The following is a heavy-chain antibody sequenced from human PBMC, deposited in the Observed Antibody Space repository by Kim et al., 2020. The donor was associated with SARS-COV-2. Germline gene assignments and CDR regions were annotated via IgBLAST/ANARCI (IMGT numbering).Heavy chain of an antibody. V-gene: IGHV4-31*03. J-gene: IGHJ4*02. CDR3: ARDNGSRYFDL. CDR1: GGSINSGGYY. D-gene: IGHD2-8*01. Sequence: SETLSLTCTVSGGSINSGGYYWSFIRHPPGRGPEWVGFVYYTGSTYYSPSFQSRVSMSMDTSNNRFSLKLYSVPAADTAVYYCARDNGSRYFDLWGQGTL. CDR2: VYYTGST.